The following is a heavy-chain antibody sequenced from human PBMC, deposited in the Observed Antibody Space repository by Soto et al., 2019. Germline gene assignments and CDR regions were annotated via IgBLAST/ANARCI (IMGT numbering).Heavy chain of an antibody. CDR2: IWYNGSNQ. V-gene: IGHV3-33*01. CDR1: GFTFSSYG. J-gene: IGHJ3*02. Sequence: GGSLRLSCVASGFTFSSYGMHWVRQAPGKGLEWVAVIWYNGSNQKYADSVKGRFTISRDNSKNTLYLQMNSLRVEDTAVYDCATSHGVVHAFDIWGQGTVVTVSS. D-gene: IGHD3-3*01. CDR3: ATSHGVVHAFDI.